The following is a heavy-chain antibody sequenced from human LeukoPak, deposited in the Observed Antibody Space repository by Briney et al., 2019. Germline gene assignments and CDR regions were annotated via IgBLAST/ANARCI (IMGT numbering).Heavy chain of an antibody. J-gene: IGHJ4*02. CDR2: ISSSGSNI. CDR3: AIDGSRTSSNFDY. D-gene: IGHD2-2*01. V-gene: IGHV3-11*04. Sequence: GGSLRLSCAASGFTFSDYYMSWIRQAPGKGLEWVSYISSSGSNIYYADSVKGRFTISRDNAKNSLYLQMNSLRAEDTAVYYCAIDGSRTSSNFDYWGQGTLVTVSS. CDR1: GFTFSDYY.